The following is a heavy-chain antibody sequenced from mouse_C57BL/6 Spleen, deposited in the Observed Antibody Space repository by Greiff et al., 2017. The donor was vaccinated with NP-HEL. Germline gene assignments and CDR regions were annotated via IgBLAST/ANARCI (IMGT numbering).Heavy chain of an antibody. CDR2: IHPNSGST. CDR1: GYTITSSW. CDR3: HYYGRSYGY. Sequence: QVQLQQPGAELVKPGASVKLSCKASGYTITSSWMHWVKQRPGQGLEWIGMIHPNSGSTNYNEKFKSKATLTVDKSSSTAYMQLSSLTSEDSAVYYSHYYGRSYGYWGQGTTLTVSS. V-gene: IGHV1-64*01. J-gene: IGHJ2*01. D-gene: IGHD1-1*01.